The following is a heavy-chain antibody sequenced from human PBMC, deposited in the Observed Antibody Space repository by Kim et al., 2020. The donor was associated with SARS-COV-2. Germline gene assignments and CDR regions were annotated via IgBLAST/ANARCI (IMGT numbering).Heavy chain of an antibody. Sequence: GGSLRLSCVVSGLTFRNYYMSWVRQAPGKGLEWLSYISGDGAHTHYADSVEGRFTISRDNAKNSVYLQMNSLRDEDTAVYYCARVDYFVSGSYPPDYWGQGTLVTVSS. CDR2: ISGDGAHT. D-gene: IGHD3-10*01. J-gene: IGHJ4*02. CDR3: ARVDYFVSGSYPPDY. V-gene: IGHV3-11*05. CDR1: GLTFRNYY.